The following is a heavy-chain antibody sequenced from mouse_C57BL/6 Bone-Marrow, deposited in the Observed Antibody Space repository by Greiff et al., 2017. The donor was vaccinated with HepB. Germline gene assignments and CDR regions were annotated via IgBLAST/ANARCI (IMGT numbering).Heavy chain of an antibody. J-gene: IGHJ2*01. CDR2: ISNLAYSI. Sequence: EVKVEESGGGLVQPGGSLKLSCAASGFTFSDYGMAWVRQAPRKGPEWVAFISNLAYSIYYADTVTGRFTISRENAKNTLYLEMSSLRSEDTAMYYCARGDDYDDGFDYWGQGTTLTVSS. CDR1: GFTFSDYG. V-gene: IGHV5-15*04. D-gene: IGHD2-4*01. CDR3: ARGDDYDDGFDY.